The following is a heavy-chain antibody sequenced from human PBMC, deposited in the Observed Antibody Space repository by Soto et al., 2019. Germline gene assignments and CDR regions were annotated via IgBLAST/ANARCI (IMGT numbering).Heavy chain of an antibody. V-gene: IGHV1-18*04. J-gene: IGHJ4*02. CDR3: ARYMFYYDFWSGYWYYLDY. CDR2: ISAYNGNT. CDR1: GYTFTSYG. D-gene: IGHD3-3*01. Sequence: ASVKVSCKASGYTFTSYGISWVRQAPGQGLEWMGWISAYNGNTNYAQKLQGRVTMTTDTSTSTAYMELRSLRSDDTAVYYCARYMFYYDFWSGYWYYLDYWGQGTLVTVSS.